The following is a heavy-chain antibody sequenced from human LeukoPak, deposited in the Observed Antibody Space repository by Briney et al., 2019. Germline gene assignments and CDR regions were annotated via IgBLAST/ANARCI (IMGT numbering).Heavy chain of an antibody. CDR1: GFTFDDYA. D-gene: IGHD4-17*01. Sequence: GRSLRLSCAASGFTFDDYAMHWVRQAPGKGLEWVSGISWNSGSIGYADSVKGRFTISRDNAKNSLYLQMNSLRAGDTALYYCAKTDYGDYGGVFDYWGQGTLVTVSS. CDR3: AKTDYGDYGGVFDY. V-gene: IGHV3-9*01. J-gene: IGHJ4*02. CDR2: ISWNSGSI.